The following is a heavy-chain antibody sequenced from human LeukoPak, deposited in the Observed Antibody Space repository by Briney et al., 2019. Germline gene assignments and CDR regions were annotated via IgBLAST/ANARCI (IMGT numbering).Heavy chain of an antibody. Sequence: QPGGSLRLSCAASGFTFSSYAMSWVRRAPGKGLDWVSAISGSGGSTYYADSVKGRFTISRDNSKNTLYLQMNSLRAEDTAVYYCAKDEYCSGGSCYPEYFQHWGQGTLVTVSS. CDR2: ISGSGGST. D-gene: IGHD2-15*01. V-gene: IGHV3-23*01. CDR1: GFTFSSYA. J-gene: IGHJ1*01. CDR3: AKDEYCSGGSCYPEYFQH.